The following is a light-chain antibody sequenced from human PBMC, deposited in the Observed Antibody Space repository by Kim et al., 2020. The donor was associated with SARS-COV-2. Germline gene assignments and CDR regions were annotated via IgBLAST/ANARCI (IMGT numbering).Light chain of an antibody. V-gene: IGLV1-44*01. CDR1: RSNIGTNA. Sequence: GQRVTISCSGSRSNIGTNAVNWYHQFPGTAPKLLIYSTNQRPSGVPDRFSGSKSGTSASLAISGLQSEDEADFYCASWDASLNVWVFGGGTKLTVL. J-gene: IGLJ3*02. CDR3: ASWDASLNVWV. CDR2: STN.